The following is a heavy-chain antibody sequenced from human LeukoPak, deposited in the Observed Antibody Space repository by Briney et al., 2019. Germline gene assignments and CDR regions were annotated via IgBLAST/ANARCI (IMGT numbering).Heavy chain of an antibody. CDR2: IYPDGST. J-gene: IGHJ4*02. CDR3: ARTNPVYGDYDY. V-gene: IGHV3-53*01. D-gene: IGHD4-17*01. Sequence: GGSLRLSCAVSGLTVTDNYMSCVRQAPGKGLEWVSVIYPDGSTYHADSVKGRFTISRDNSKNTLFLQMNTLRADDTAVYHCARTNPVYGDYDYWGQGTLVTVSS. CDR1: GLTVTDNY.